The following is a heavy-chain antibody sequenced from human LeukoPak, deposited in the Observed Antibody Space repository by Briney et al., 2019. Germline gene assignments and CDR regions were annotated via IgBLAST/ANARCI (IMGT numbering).Heavy chain of an antibody. D-gene: IGHD5-12*01. CDR2: ITRSNYI. Sequence: GGSLRLSCAASGFTFSSYSMNWVRQAPGKGLEWVSSITRSNYIYYADSVKGRFTISRDNAKNSLYLQMNSLRAEDTAVYYCARGPVDSLNWFDRWGQGSLVTVSS. CDR3: ARGPVDSLNWFDR. J-gene: IGHJ5*02. CDR1: GFTFSSYS. V-gene: IGHV3-21*04.